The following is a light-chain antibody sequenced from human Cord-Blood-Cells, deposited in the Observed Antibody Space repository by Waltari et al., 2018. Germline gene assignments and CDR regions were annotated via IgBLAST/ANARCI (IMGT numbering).Light chain of an antibody. Sequence: QSALTQPASVSGSPGQSITISCTGTSSDVGSYNLVSWYQRHPGKAPKLMIYEGSKRPSGGSERVSGSKSGNTASQTISGLQAEDEADYYCCSYAGSSTWVVGGGTKLTVL. CDR1: SSDVGSYNL. CDR3: CSYAGSSTWV. J-gene: IGLJ3*02. V-gene: IGLV2-23*01. CDR2: EGS.